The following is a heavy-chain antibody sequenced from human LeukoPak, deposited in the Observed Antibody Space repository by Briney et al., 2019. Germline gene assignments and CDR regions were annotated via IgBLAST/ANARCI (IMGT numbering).Heavy chain of an antibody. CDR3: AKGGGYLLEPLYYFDY. CDR2: IRDDGSNK. CDR1: GFTFSSYG. Sequence: GGSLRLSCAASGFTFSSYGMHWVRQAPGKGLEGVAFIRDDGSNKYYSDSVKGRFTISRDNSKNTLYLQMNSLRAEDTAVYYCAKGGGYLLEPLYYFDYWGQGTLVTVSS. J-gene: IGHJ4*02. V-gene: IGHV3-30*02. D-gene: IGHD3-22*01.